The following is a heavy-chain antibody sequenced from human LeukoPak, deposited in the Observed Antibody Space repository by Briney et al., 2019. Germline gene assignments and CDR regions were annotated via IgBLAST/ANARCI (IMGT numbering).Heavy chain of an antibody. CDR1: GFTVSSDY. J-gene: IGHJ6*02. CDR2: IYSGGST. Sequence: GGSLRLSCAASGFTVSSDYMSWVRQAPGKGLEWVSVIYSGGSTYYGDSVKGRFTISRDNSKNTLYLQMNSLRAEDTAVYYCARDRVAAASNYYGMDVWGQGTTVTVSS. D-gene: IGHD2-15*01. V-gene: IGHV3-66*01. CDR3: ARDRVAAASNYYGMDV.